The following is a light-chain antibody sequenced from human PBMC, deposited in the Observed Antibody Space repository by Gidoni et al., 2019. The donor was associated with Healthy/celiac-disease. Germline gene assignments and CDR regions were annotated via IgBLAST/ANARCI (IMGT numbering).Light chain of an antibody. CDR3: CSYAGSSTLV. V-gene: IGLV2-23*03. CDR1: SSDVGSYNL. Sequence: QSALTQPASVSGSPGQSITIPCTGTSSDVGSYNLFSWYQQHPGKAPKLMIYEGSKRPSGVSNRFSGSKSGNTASLTISGLQAEDEADYYCCSYAGSSTLVFGGGTKLXV. J-gene: IGLJ2*01. CDR2: EGS.